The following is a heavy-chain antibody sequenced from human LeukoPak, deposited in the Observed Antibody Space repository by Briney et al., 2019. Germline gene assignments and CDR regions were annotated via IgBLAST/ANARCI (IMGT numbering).Heavy chain of an antibody. CDR1: GFTSSSYA. V-gene: IGHV3-23*01. Sequence: PGGSLRLSCAASGFTSSSYAMSWVRQAPGKGLEWVSAISGSGGSTYYADSVKGRFTISRDNSKNTLYLQMNSLRAEDTAVYYCAKSSLVVVTAGDYWGQGTLVTVSS. J-gene: IGHJ4*02. CDR3: AKSSLVVVTAGDY. D-gene: IGHD2-21*02. CDR2: ISGSGGST.